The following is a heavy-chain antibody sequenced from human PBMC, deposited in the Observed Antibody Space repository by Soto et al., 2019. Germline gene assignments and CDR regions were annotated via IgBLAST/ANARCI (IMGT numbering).Heavy chain of an antibody. CDR2: IYYSGST. CDR1: GVPISSSSHY. J-gene: IGHJ4*02. CDR3: ARQIASSWDSLDY. V-gene: IGHV4-39*01. Sequence: SEPLSLTCTVSGVPISSSSHYWGWIRHPPGKGLEWIGSIYYSGSTHYNPSLKSGVTVPGDSSKNQFSLKVSSVTDADTAVYYCARQIASSWDSLDYWGKGALVRVSS. D-gene: IGHD6-13*01.